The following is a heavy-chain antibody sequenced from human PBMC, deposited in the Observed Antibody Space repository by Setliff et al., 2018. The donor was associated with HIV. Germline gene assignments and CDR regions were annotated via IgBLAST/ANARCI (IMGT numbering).Heavy chain of an antibody. CDR2: IGTYSGNT. CDR1: GYNFTNYG. CDR3: AREKYGDKFDY. J-gene: IGHJ4*02. Sequence: ASVKVSCKASGYNFTNYGIGWVRQAPGQGLEYLGWIGTYSGNTDYAQSVQGRVAMNRDTSTGTVYMDLRSLRSDDTGMYYCAREKYGDKFDYWGQGTLVTVSS. V-gene: IGHV1-18*01. D-gene: IGHD2-8*01.